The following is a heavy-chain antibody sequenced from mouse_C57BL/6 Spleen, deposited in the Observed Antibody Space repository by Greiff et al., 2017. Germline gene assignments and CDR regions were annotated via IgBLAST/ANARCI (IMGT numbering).Heavy chain of an antibody. Sequence: QVQLQQSGAELVKPGASVKLSCTASGYTFNGYWIEWVKQRPGHGLEWIGEILPGSGSTKYKEKFKGKATITADTSSNTAYMHLSSLTTEDSAIYYCATIYKVINCFAYWGQGTTLTVSS. CDR3: ATIYKVINCFAY. CDR1: GYTFNGYW. V-gene: IGHV1-9*01. J-gene: IGHJ2*01. CDR2: ILPGSGST. D-gene: IGHD2-1*01.